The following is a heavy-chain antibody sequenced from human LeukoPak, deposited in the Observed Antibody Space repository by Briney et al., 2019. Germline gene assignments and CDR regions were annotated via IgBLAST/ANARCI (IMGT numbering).Heavy chain of an antibody. D-gene: IGHD4-17*01. CDR3: ARGDGDYHSGMDV. CDR2: IYYSGST. CDR1: GGSISSGDYY. J-gene: IGHJ6*04. V-gene: IGHV4-30-4*01. Sequence: PSETLSLTCTVSGGSISSGDYYWGWIRQPPGKGLEWIGYIYYSGSTYYNPSLKGRVTMTVDTSKNQSSLKLSSVTAADTAVYYCARGDGDYHSGMDVWGKGPTVTVSS.